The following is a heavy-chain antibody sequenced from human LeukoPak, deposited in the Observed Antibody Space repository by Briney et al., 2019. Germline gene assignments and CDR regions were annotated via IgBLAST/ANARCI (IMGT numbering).Heavy chain of an antibody. V-gene: IGHV4-59*01. CDR1: GGSIGRYF. CDR3: ARGDGSGWSGGRNFPH. Sequence: SETLSLTCNVSGGSIGRYFWGWIRQPPGKTLEWIGYIYYGATTTYNPSFKSRVTISVDTPKNQVSLKLKSVTAADTAFYYCARGDGSGWSGGRNFPHWGQGTLVTVSS. D-gene: IGHD6-19*01. CDR2: IYYGATT. J-gene: IGHJ1*01.